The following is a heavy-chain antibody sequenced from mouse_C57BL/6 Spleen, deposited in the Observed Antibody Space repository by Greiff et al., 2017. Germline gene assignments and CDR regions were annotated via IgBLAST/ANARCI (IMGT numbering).Heavy chain of an antibody. V-gene: IGHV1-63*01. J-gene: IGHJ4*01. D-gene: IGHD2-4*01. CDR3: ARERGWDYDGFSYAMDY. CDR1: GYTFTNYW. CDR2: IYPGGGYT. Sequence: QVQLQQSGAELVRPGTSVKMSCKASGYTFTNYWIGWAKQRPGHGLEWIGDIYPGGGYTNYNEKFKGKATLTADKSSSTAYMQFSSLTSEDSAIYYCARERGWDYDGFSYAMDYWGQGTSVTVSS.